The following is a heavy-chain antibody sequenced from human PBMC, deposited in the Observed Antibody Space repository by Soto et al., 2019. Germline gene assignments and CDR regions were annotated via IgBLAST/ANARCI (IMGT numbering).Heavy chain of an antibody. CDR2: IYYTGGT. CDR1: GGSISSGNYY. Sequence: QVQLQESGPGLVKPAQTLSLTCTVSGGSISSGNYYWSWIRQHPGKGLEWIGNIYYTGGTYYNSSLKSGVATSVDTSKNQFSLKLNSVTAADTAVYYCARGAVTNHYYYYYGMDVWGRGTTVTVSS. D-gene: IGHD4-17*01. J-gene: IGHJ6*02. CDR3: ARGAVTNHYYYYYGMDV. V-gene: IGHV4-31*03.